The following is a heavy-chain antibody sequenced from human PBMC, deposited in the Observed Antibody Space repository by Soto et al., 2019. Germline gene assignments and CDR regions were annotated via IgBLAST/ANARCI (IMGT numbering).Heavy chain of an antibody. CDR2: IYYSGST. CDR1: GGSISSGDYY. D-gene: IGHD1-1*01. Sequence: SETLSLTCTVSGGSISSGDYYWSWIRQPPGEGLEWIGYIYYSGSTYYNPSLKSRVTISVDTSKNQFSLKLSSVTAADTAVYYCARDHNDPPGWFDPWGQGTLVTVSS. CDR3: ARDHNDPPGWFDP. V-gene: IGHV4-30-4*01. J-gene: IGHJ5*02.